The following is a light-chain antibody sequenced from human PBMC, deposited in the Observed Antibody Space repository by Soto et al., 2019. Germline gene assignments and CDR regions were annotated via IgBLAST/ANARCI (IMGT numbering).Light chain of an antibody. Sequence: QSALTQPASVSGSPGQSITISCTGTSSDVGGYNYVSWYQQHPGKAPKLMIYDVSNRPSGVSNRFSGSKSGNTASLTISGLQAEDEADYHCSSYTSTSTPVVFGGGTKLTVL. CDR3: SSYTSTSTPVV. J-gene: IGLJ2*01. CDR1: SSDVGGYNY. CDR2: DVS. V-gene: IGLV2-14*01.